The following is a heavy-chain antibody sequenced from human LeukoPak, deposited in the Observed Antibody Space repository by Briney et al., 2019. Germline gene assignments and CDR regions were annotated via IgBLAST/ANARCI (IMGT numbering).Heavy chain of an antibody. J-gene: IGHJ6*03. CDR2: IYYSGST. Sequence: PSETLSLTCTVSGGSISNNNYYWGWIRQPQGKGLEWIGNIYYSGSTYYNPSLKSRVTISVDTSKNQFSLNLNSVTAADTAVYYCATEDDYYYYMDVWGKGTTVTVSS. V-gene: IGHV4-39*07. CDR1: GGSISNNNYY. CDR3: ATEDDYYYYMDV.